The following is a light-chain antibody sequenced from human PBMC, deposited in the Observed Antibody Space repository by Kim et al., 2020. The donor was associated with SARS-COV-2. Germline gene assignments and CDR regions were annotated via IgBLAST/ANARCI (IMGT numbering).Light chain of an antibody. CDR1: QSLRSNY. CDR2: GVS. J-gene: IGKJ1*01. Sequence: EIVLTQSPSTLSVSPGERVTLSCRASQSLRSNYLAWYQQKPGQAPGLLIYGVSNRATGIPERFSGSGSGTDFTLTINRLEPEDFAVYFCQHYDTTPWTFGQGTKVDIK. CDR3: QHYDTTPWT. V-gene: IGKV3-20*01.